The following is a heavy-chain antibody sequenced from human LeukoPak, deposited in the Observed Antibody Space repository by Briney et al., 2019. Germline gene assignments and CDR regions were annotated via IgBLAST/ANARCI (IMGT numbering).Heavy chain of an antibody. V-gene: IGHV1-46*01. CDR2: INPSGGST. CDR3: ARDTAMVTDYYYYYMDV. D-gene: IGHD5-18*01. CDR1: GYTFTGYY. J-gene: IGHJ6*03. Sequence: ASVKVSCKASGYTFTGYYMHWVRQAPGQGLEWMGWINPSGGSTSYAQKFQGRVTMTRDMSTSTVYMELSSLRSEDTAVYYCARDTAMVTDYYYYYMDVWGKGTTVTVSS.